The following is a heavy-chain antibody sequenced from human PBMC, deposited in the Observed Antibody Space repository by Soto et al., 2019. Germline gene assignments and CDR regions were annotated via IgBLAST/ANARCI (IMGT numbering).Heavy chain of an antibody. CDR2: MNPNSGNT. J-gene: IGHJ6*03. V-gene: IGHV1-8*01. CDR1: GYTFTSYD. CDR3: ARGADCSSTSCYSQSYYYYYMDV. D-gene: IGHD2-2*01. Sequence: ASVKVSCKASGYTFTSYDINWVRQATGQGLEWMGWMNPNSGNTGYAQKFQGRVTMTRNTSISTAYMELSSLRSEDTAVYYCARGADCSSTSCYSQSYYYYYMDVWGKGTTVTVSS.